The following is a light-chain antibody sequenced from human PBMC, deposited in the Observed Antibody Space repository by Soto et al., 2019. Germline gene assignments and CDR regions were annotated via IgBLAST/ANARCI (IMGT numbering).Light chain of an antibody. V-gene: IGLV6-57*01. CDR3: QSRTV. CDR1: SGSIGNNY. Sequence: NFVLTQPRSVSESPGKTISVSCIRSSGSIGNNYVQWYQQRPGSTPTNVIYEDDQRPSGVPDRFSGSVDSSSNSAFLTISGLRPEDEAIYYCQSRTVFGGGTKLTVL. CDR2: EDD. J-gene: IGLJ2*01.